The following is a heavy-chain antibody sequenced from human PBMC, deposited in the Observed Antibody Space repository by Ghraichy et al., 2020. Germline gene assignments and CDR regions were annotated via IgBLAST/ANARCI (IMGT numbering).Heavy chain of an antibody. CDR1: GFTFSHYA. Sequence: LTCAASGFTFSHYAMIWVRQAPGKGLEWVSAIKAGGGGMQYADSVKGRFTISRDNSKNTLYLQMNSLRAEDTAVYYCAKDPNGDYIGAFDFWGQGTMVTVSS. CDR2: IKAGGGGM. V-gene: IGHV3-23*01. D-gene: IGHD4-17*01. CDR3: AKDPNGDYIGAFDF. J-gene: IGHJ3*01.